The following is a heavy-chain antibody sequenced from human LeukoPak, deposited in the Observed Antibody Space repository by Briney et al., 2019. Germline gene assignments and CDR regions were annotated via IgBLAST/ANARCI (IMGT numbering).Heavy chain of an antibody. CDR3: ARDTTVASGMQY. V-gene: IGHV4-59*01. CDR1: GGSISTFS. Sequence: SETLSLTCTVSGGSISTFSWSWIRQLPGKGLEWIGSIYIKSTNYTPSLKSRVAISVDTSKNQFSLRLDSVTTADTAVYYCARDTTVASGMQYWGQGTLVTVSS. CDR2: IYIKST. D-gene: IGHD6-19*01. J-gene: IGHJ4*02.